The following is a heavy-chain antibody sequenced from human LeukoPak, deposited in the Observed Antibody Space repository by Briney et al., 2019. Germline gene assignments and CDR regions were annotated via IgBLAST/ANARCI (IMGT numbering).Heavy chain of an antibody. Sequence: ASVKASCKASGYIFNKYGISWVRQAPGQGLEWMGWISTYNGNTNYGQEVQGRVTMTIDTSTTTVYMEMRSLRSDDTGVYYCARGRSAGSDAFDMWGQGTMVIVSS. D-gene: IGHD6-19*01. CDR3: ARGRSAGSDAFDM. J-gene: IGHJ3*02. V-gene: IGHV1-18*01. CDR1: GYIFNKYG. CDR2: ISTYNGNT.